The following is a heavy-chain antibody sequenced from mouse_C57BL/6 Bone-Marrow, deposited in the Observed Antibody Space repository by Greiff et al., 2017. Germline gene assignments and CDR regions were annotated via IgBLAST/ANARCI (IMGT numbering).Heavy chain of an antibody. CDR2: IYPGRGST. J-gene: IGHJ2*01. CDR3: GSSWADD. CDR1: GYTFTSYW. V-gene: IGHV1-55*01. Sequence: QVQLQQPGAELVKPGASVKMSCKASGYTFTSYWMTWVQQRPEQGLEWIGDIYPGRGSTNYNEKFKSKATLTVDTSSSTAYMQLSSLTSEDSAVYYCGSSWADDWGTGTTLTVSS.